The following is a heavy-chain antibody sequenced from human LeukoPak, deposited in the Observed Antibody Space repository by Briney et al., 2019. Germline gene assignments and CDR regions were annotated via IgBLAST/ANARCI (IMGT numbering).Heavy chain of an antibody. J-gene: IGHJ6*03. CDR1: GGSFSGYY. CDR3: ARGYYYYYMDV. Sequence: SETLSLTCAVYGGSFSGYYWSWIRQPPGKGLEWIGEINHSGSTNYNPSLKSRVTISVDTSENQFSLKLSSVTAADTAVYYCARGYYYYYMDVWGKGTTVTVSS. CDR2: INHSGST. V-gene: IGHV4-34*01.